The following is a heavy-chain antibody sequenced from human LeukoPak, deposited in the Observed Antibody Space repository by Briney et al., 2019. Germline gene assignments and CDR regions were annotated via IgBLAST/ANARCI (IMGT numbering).Heavy chain of an antibody. J-gene: IGHJ4*02. D-gene: IGHD2-15*01. CDR2: IWADGSNK. CDR3: ATDIGSAPFDF. CDR1: GFTFSSYD. V-gene: IGHV3-33*01. Sequence: PGGSLRLSGAASGFTFSSYDMHWVRQAPGKGLEWLAVIWADGSNKLYADSVQGRFTISRDNSKNTLYLQMNSLRAEDTAVYYCATDIGSAPFDFWGEGTLVTVSS.